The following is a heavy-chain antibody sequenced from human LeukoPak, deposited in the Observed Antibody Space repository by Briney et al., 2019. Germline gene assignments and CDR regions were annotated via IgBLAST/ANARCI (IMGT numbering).Heavy chain of an antibody. V-gene: IGHV3-21*01. J-gene: IGHJ6*03. CDR2: ITSSSTYT. CDR3: ARDPYSGTYGDTYYYYMDV. Sequence: PGGSLRLSCAASGFSFSSYNMNWVRQTPGKGLEWVSSITSSSTYTFYADSVKGRFTISRDNARNSLYLQMNSLRAEDTAVYYCARDPYSGTYGDTYYYYMDVWGKGTTVTIPS. D-gene: IGHD1-26*01. CDR1: GFSFSSYN.